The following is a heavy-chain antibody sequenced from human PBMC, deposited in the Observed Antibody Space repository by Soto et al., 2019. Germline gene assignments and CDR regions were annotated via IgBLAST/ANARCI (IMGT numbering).Heavy chain of an antibody. CDR2: IFYSGST. CDR1: GGSISSSSYY. J-gene: IGHJ6*01. V-gene: IGHV4-39*07. CDR3: DRGGTYYDFWSGYPPGGMD. D-gene: IGHD3-3*01. Sequence: SETLSLTCTVSGGSISSSSYYWGWIRQPPGKGLEWIGSIFYSGSTYYNPSLKSRVTISEDRSKNQFSLKLTSVTAADTAVYYCDRGGTYYDFWSGYPPGGMD.